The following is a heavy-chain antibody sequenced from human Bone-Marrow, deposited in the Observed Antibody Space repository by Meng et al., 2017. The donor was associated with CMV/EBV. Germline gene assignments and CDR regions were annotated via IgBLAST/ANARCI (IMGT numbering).Heavy chain of an antibody. V-gene: IGHV4-59*08. D-gene: IGHD2-21*02. CDR3: ARSSLPGRSLGTAMSTPWVRVGAYNCFDP. J-gene: IGHJ5*02. CDR2: IYYSGST. Sequence: SETLSLTCIVSGGSISSYYWSWIRQPPGKGLEWSGYIYYSGSTNYNPSLKSRVTISVDTSKNQFSLKLTSVTAADTAVYYCARSSLPGRSLGTAMSTPWVRVGAYNCFDPWGRGTLVTVSS. CDR1: GGSISSYY.